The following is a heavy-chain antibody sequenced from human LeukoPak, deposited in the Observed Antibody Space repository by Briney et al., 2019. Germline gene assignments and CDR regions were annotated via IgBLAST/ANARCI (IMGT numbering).Heavy chain of an antibody. V-gene: IGHV4-34*01. CDR2: INHSGST. CDR1: GGSFSGYY. CDR3: ARADSYYYDSSGYYDPI. Sequence: SETLSLTCAVYGGSFSGYYWSWIRQPPGKGLEWIGEINHSGSTNYNPSLKSRVTISVDTSKNQFSLKLSSVTAADTAVYYCARADSYYYDSSGYYDPIWGQGTMVTVSS. J-gene: IGHJ3*02. D-gene: IGHD3-22*01.